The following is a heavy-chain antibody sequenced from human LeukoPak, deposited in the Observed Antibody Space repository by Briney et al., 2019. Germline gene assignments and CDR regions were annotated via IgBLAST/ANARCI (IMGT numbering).Heavy chain of an antibody. CDR1: GFTFSSYW. J-gene: IGHJ4*02. CDR3: AKGPTNGCFDY. Sequence: QPGGSLRLSCAASGFTFSSYWMSWVRQAPGKGLEWVSSLSSSGGSTYYADSVKGRFTISRDNSKNTLYLQMNSLRAEDTAVYYCAKGPTNGCFDYWGQGTLVTVSS. V-gene: IGHV3-23*01. CDR2: LSSSGGST. D-gene: IGHD2-8*01.